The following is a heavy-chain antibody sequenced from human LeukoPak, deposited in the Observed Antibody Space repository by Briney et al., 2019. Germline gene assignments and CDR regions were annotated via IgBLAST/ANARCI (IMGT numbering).Heavy chain of an antibody. CDR3: ARGFAVYCSSTSCYQDY. Sequence: ASVKVSCKASGYTFTIYDINWVRQATGQGLEWMGWMNPNSGNTGYAQKFRGRVTITRNTSISTAYMELSSLRSEDTAVYYCARGFAVYCSSTSCYQDYWGQGTLVTVSS. J-gene: IGHJ4*02. CDR1: GYTFTIYD. CDR2: MNPNSGNT. V-gene: IGHV1-8*03. D-gene: IGHD2-2*01.